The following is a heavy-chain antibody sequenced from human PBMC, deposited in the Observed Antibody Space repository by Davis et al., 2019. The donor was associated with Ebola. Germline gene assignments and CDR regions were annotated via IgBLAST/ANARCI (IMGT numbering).Heavy chain of an antibody. D-gene: IGHD6-13*01. V-gene: IGHV5-51*01. J-gene: IGHJ3*02. CDR2: IYPGDSDT. Sequence: GESLKISCKASGYSFTSYWIGWVRQMPGKGLEWMGIIYPGDSDTRYSPSFQGQVTISADKSISTAYLQWSSLKASDTAMYYCARRMMAAADSAAFDIWGQGTMVTVSS. CDR3: ARRMMAAADSAAFDI. CDR1: GYSFTSYW.